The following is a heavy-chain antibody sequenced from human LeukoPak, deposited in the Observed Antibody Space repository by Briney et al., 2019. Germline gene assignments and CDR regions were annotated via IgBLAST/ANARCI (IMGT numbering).Heavy chain of an antibody. D-gene: IGHD3-3*01. CDR3: ATGTIFGVLLQ. CDR2: IYYSGST. CDR1: GGSVSSSGSF. J-gene: IGHJ4*02. Sequence: SETLSLTCTVSGGSVSSSGSFWGWIRQPPGKGLEWISTIYYSGSTYFNPSLKRRVTISVDTSKNQFSLKVTSVTVADTAVYYCATGTIFGVLLQWGQGTVVTVSS. V-gene: IGHV4-39*01.